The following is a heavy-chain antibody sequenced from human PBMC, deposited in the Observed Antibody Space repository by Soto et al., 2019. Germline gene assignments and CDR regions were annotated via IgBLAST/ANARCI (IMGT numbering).Heavy chain of an antibody. Sequence: GSLRLSCAASGFTFSSYWIHWVRQAPGKGLVWVSRIKGDEITTSYADSVKGRFTISRDNAKNTLYLEMNSLRAEDTAVYYCAKYAIVVVTLTNYYYYGMDVWGQGTTVTVSS. CDR1: GFTFSSYW. CDR3: AKYAIVVVTLTNYYYYGMDV. J-gene: IGHJ6*02. V-gene: IGHV3-74*01. CDR2: IKGDEITT. D-gene: IGHD3-22*01.